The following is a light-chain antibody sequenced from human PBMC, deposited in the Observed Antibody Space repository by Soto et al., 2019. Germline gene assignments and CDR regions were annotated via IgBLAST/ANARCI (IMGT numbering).Light chain of an antibody. CDR1: SSDIGSYNL. CDR2: EGS. V-gene: IGLV2-23*01. J-gene: IGLJ3*02. CDR3: CSYAGHSAHWV. Sequence: QSALTQPASVSGSPGQSITISCTGTSSDIGSYNLVSWYQRHTGRAPKLMVYEGSRRPSGVSNRFSGSKSGNTASLTISGLQAEDEADYFCCSYAGHSAHWVFGGGTKLTVL.